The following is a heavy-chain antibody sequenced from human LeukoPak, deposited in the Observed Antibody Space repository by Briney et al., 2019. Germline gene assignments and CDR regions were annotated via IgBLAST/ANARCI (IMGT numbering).Heavy chain of an antibody. CDR1: GGSISSGDYY. J-gene: IGHJ2*01. Sequence: SETLSLTCTVYGGSISSGDYYWSWIRQPPGKGLEWIGYIYYSGSTYYNPSLKSRVTISVDTSKNQFSLKLSSVTAADTAVYYCAREESDWYFDLWGRGTLVTVSS. V-gene: IGHV4-30-4*08. CDR3: AREESDWYFDL. CDR2: IYYSGST.